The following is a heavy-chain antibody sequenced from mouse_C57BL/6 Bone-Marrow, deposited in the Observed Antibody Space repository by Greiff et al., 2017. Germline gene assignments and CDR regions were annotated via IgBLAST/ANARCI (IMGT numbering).Heavy chain of an antibody. Sequence: EVQLQQSGAELVKPGASVKLSCTASGFNIQDYYMHWVKQRTEQGLEWIGRIDPEDGETKYAPKFQGKATITADTSSNTAYLQLSSLTSEYTAVYYCARPITTVVATDWYFDVWGTGTTVTVSS. V-gene: IGHV14-2*01. CDR1: GFNIQDYY. CDR3: ARPITTVVATDWYFDV. CDR2: IDPEDGET. D-gene: IGHD1-1*01. J-gene: IGHJ1*03.